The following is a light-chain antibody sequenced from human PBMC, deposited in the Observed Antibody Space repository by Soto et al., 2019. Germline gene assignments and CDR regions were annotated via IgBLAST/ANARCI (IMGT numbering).Light chain of an antibody. J-gene: IGLJ1*01. V-gene: IGLV2-14*01. CDR3: SSFTNTYSYV. CDR2: DVS. CDR1: SSDVGANNY. Sequence: QSALTQPASVSGSPGQPITISCTGTSSDVGANNYVSWYQQHPGKAPRLMIYDVSNRPSGASNRFSGSKSGNTASLTISGLQAEDEADYYCSSFTNTYSYVFGTGTKLTVL.